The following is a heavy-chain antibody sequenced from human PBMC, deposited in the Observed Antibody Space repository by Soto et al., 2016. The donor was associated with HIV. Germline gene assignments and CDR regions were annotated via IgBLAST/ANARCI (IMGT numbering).Heavy chain of an antibody. J-gene: IGHJ6*02. Sequence: DVQLVESGGGLVKPGGSLRLSCTASGFSFSDYVIHWVRQVPRRGLEWVSSISLSSGVKSYADSLKGRFTISSDDAKRSLYLQMNNLRAEDTAVYYCVRDLGYDILTFYHIYYGLDVWGQGTTVTVSS. CDR3: VRDLGYDILTFYHIYYGLDV. D-gene: IGHD3-9*01. CDR1: GFSFSDYV. CDR2: ISLSSGVK. V-gene: IGHV3-21*02.